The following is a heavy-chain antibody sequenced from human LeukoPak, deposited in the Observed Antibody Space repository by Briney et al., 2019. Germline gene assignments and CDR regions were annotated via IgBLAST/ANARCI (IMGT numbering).Heavy chain of an antibody. CDR2: IYPGDSDT. J-gene: IGHJ3*02. D-gene: IGHD1-26*01. CDR3: ARHSGIVGAERAFDI. Sequence: GGSLQISCQGSGSIFTSYWIGWVRQLPGKGLEGMGIIYPGDSDTRDSPSFQGQVTISAHKSISTAYLQWSSLKASDTAMYYCARHSGIVGAERAFDIWGQGTMVTVSS. V-gene: IGHV5-51*01. CDR1: GSIFTSYW.